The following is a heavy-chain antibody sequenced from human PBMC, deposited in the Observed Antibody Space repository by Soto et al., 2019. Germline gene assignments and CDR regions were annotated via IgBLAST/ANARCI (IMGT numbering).Heavy chain of an antibody. Sequence: IQLVQSGAEVKRPGASAKVSCKASGNTFNTFGISWVRQAPGQGLEWMGCISGYNAKRDYSRKLQGRITLTTDPSTNTSYMELRSLTSDDTAVYYCARGWGNYYGVNDYWAQGTLVTVSS. J-gene: IGHJ4*02. CDR2: ISGYNAKR. CDR3: ARGWGNYYGVNDY. CDR1: GNTFNTFG. D-gene: IGHD3-10*01. V-gene: IGHV1-18*01.